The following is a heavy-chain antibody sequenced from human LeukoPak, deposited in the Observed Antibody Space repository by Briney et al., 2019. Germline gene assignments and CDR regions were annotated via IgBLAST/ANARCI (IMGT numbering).Heavy chain of an antibody. CDR2: ISYDGSNK. V-gene: IGHV3-30*04. CDR3: ARDQSSGSFDY. Sequence: GGSLRLSCAASGFTFSSYAMHWVRQAPGKGLEWVAVISYDGSNKYYADSVKGRFTISRDDSKNTLYLQMNSLRAEDTAVYYCARDQSSGSFDYWGQGTLVTASS. CDR1: GFTFSSYA. D-gene: IGHD6-19*01. J-gene: IGHJ4*01.